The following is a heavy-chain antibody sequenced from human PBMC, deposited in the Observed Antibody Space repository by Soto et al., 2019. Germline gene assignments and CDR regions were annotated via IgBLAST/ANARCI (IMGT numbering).Heavy chain of an antibody. D-gene: IGHD1-26*01. CDR1: GLPFSSYA. V-gene: IGHV3-23*01. Sequence: GGSLRLSCAASGLPFSSYAMSWVRPAPGKGLEWVSAISGSGGSTYYADSVKGRFTISRDNSKNTLYLQMNSLRAEDTAVYYCAKDGGYSGSYYYGMDVWGQGTTVTVSS. J-gene: IGHJ6*02. CDR3: AKDGGYSGSYYYGMDV. CDR2: ISGSGGST.